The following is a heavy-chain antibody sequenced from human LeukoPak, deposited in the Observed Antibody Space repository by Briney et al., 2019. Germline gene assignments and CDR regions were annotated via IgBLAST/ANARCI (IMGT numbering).Heavy chain of an antibody. CDR3: ARGRGSGHKENWFDP. D-gene: IGHD6-19*01. CDR2: MNPNSGNT. Sequence: ASVKVSCKASGYTFTTYDINWVRQATGQPPDSLGCMNPNSGNTGYTQKFQGRVTMTRNTSISTAYMELSSLRSEDTAVYYCARGRGSGHKENWFDPWGQGTLVTVSS. CDR1: GYTFTTYD. J-gene: IGHJ5*02. V-gene: IGHV1-8*01.